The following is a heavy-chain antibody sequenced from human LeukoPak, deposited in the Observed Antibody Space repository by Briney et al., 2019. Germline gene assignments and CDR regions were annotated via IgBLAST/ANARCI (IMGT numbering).Heavy chain of an antibody. J-gene: IGHJ4*02. CDR1: GGSISSSSYY. Sequence: PSETLSLTCTVSGGSISSSSYYWGWIRQPPGKGLEWIGSIYYSGSTYYNPSLKSRVTISVDTSKNQFSLKLSSVTAADTAVYYCARDDTSSSFDYWGQGTLVTVSS. V-gene: IGHV4-39*02. CDR3: ARDDTSSSFDY. CDR2: IYYSGST. D-gene: IGHD6-13*01.